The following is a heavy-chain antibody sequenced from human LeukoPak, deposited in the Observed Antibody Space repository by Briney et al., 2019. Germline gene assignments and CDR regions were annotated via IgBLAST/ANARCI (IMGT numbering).Heavy chain of an antibody. J-gene: IGHJ1*01. Sequence: GGSLRLSCVASGFTFSSYCMHWVRQPPGKGLEWVAYIPSDGSNKYYTDSVKGRFTVSRDNPKKTLYLQMSSLRPDDTAVYYCGKDFHSPADHWGQGTLVTVSS. CDR1: GFTFSSYC. CDR2: IPSDGSNK. V-gene: IGHV3-30*02. CDR3: GKDFHSPADH.